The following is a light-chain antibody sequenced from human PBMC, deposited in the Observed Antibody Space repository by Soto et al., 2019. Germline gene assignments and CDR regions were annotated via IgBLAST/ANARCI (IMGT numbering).Light chain of an antibody. CDR2: AAS. CDR1: QDIRRW. CDR3: QQSYSSPKWT. Sequence: DIQVTQSPSSVSANVGDTVTITCRASQDIRRWLAWYQQKPWKAPNLLISAASNLQRGVPSRFSGSGSGTDFTLTISSLQPEDFATYYCQQSYSSPKWTFGQGTKVHI. V-gene: IGKV1-12*01. J-gene: IGKJ1*01.